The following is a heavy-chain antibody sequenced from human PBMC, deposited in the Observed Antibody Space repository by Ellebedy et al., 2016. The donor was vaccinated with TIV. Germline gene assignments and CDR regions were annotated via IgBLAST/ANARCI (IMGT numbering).Heavy chain of an antibody. Sequence: GGSLRLSCAASGFTFSDYYMIWIRQAPGKGLEWVSYISNSGSTIYYADSVKGRFTIYRDNAKNSLSLLMNSLRAEDTAVYYCARDARFIDQQHNWFDPWGQGTLVTVSS. V-gene: IGHV3-11*01. D-gene: IGHD2-2*01. CDR2: ISNSGSTI. CDR3: ARDARFIDQQHNWFDP. J-gene: IGHJ5*02. CDR1: GFTFSDYY.